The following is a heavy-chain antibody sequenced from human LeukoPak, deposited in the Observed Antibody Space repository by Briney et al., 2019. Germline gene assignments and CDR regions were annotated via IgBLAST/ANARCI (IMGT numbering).Heavy chain of an antibody. CDR3: AKGLSTSCYSAMDV. J-gene: IGHJ6*02. V-gene: IGHV3-23*01. D-gene: IGHD2-2*01. CDR2: ISGSDTST. CDR1: GFTFSSYA. Sequence: GGSLRLSCAASGFTFSSYAMTWVRQAPGKGLEWVSVISGSDTSTYYAGSVRGRFTISRDNSKNTLYLQMNSLRAEDTAVYHCAKGLSTSCYSAMDVWGQGTTLTVSS.